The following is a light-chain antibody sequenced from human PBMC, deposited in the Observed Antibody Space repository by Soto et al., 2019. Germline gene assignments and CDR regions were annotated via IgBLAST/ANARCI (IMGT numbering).Light chain of an antibody. V-gene: IGKV1-9*01. J-gene: IGKJ1*01. CDR2: VAS. CDR3: QQIDSYPRT. Sequence: IQLTQSPSSLSASVGDRVTITCRAGQGISSSLAWYQQKPGKAPNLLISVASTLQTGVPSRFSGSGSGTDFALTISSLQPEDFATYYCQQIDSYPRTFGQGTKV. CDR1: QGISSS.